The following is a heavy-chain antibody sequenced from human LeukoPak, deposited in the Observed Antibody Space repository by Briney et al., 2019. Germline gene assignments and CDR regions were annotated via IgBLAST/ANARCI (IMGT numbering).Heavy chain of an antibody. D-gene: IGHD3-22*01. CDR3: AANAFKAVYDSS. J-gene: IGHJ3*01. V-gene: IGHV1-18*01. CDR1: GYTFNGYG. Sequence: ASVKVSCKASGYTFNGYGITWLRQAPGQGFEWMGWISAYDGNTNYAQKFQGRVTMTTDTSTSTAYMELSSLRSEDTAVYYCAANAFKAVYDSSWGQGTMVTVSS. CDR2: ISAYDGNT.